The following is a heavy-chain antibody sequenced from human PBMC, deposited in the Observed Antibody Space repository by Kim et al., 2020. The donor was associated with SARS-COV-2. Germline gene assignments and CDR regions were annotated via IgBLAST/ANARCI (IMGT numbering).Heavy chain of an antibody. CDR2: IKSKTDGGTT. J-gene: IGHJ6*02. Sequence: GGSLRLSCAASGFTFSNAWMSWVRQAPGKGLEWVGRIKSKTDGGTTDYAAPVKGRFTISRDDSKNTLYLQMNSLKTEDTAVYYCTSVVVPAAKYYYYYGMDVWGQGTTVTVSS. D-gene: IGHD2-2*01. CDR3: TSVVVPAAKYYYYYGMDV. CDR1: GFTFSNAW. V-gene: IGHV3-15*01.